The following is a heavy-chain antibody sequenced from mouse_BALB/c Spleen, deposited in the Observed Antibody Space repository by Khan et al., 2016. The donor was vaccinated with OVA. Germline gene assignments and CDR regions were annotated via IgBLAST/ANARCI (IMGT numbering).Heavy chain of an antibody. J-gene: IGHJ2*01. V-gene: IGHV2-9*02. D-gene: IGHD1-3*01. CDR1: GFSLTSYG. CDR3: ARLEDI. Sequence: QVQLKESGPGLVAPSQSLSLTCTVSGFSLTSYGVHWVRQPPGKGLEWLGVIWAGGSTNYNSALMSRLSISQDNSKSQVFLKMNSLQTDDTAMYYWARLEDIWGQGTILTVSS. CDR2: IWAGGST.